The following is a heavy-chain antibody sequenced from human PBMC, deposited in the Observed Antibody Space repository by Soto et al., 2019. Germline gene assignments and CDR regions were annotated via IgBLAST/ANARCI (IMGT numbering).Heavy chain of an antibody. D-gene: IGHD4-17*01. Sequence: TSETLSLTCAVSGGSISSGGYSWSWIRQPPGKGLEWIGYIYHSGSTYYNPSLKSRVTISVDTSKNHFSLKLSSVTAADTAVYYCARPRPSDYGDYTGYFDYWGQGTLVTVSS. J-gene: IGHJ4*02. CDR2: IYHSGST. V-gene: IGHV4-30-2*03. CDR3: ARPRPSDYGDYTGYFDY. CDR1: GGSISSGGYS.